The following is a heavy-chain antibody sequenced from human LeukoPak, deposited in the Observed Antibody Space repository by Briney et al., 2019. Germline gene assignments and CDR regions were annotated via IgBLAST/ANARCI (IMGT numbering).Heavy chain of an antibody. CDR3: AGGVSSWYSVIY. V-gene: IGHV4-39*01. CDR2: IYYSGST. J-gene: IGHJ4*02. CDR1: GGSISSSSYY. D-gene: IGHD6-13*01. Sequence: KASETLSLTRTVSGGSISSSSYYWGWIRQPPGKGLEWIGSIYYSGSTYYNPSLKSRVTISVDTSKNQFSLKLSSVTAADTAVYYCAGGVSSWYSVIYWGQGTLVTVSS.